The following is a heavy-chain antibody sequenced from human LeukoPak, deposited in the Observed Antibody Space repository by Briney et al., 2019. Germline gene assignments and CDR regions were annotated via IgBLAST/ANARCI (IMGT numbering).Heavy chain of an antibody. CDR2: VHNSGYT. CDR1: GTSISSRFW. D-gene: IGHD6-13*01. V-gene: IGHV4-4*02. Sequence: SGTLSLTCAVSGTSISSRFWWSWVRQPPGKGLEWIGQVHNSGYTKYNPSLKSRVTISVDNFKNHFSLKLSSVTAAGTAVYYCARQKSWARGPYNWFDPWGQGTLVTVSS. CDR3: ARQKSWARGPYNWFDP. J-gene: IGHJ5*02.